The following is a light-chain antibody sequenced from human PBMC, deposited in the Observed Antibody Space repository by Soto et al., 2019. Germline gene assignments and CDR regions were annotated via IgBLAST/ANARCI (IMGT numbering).Light chain of an antibody. V-gene: IGKV3-15*01. CDR2: GAF. CDR3: QQYNQWPIT. Sequence: DIVLTQSPATLSLSPGERATLSCSASQSVSSKLAWYQQKPGQAPRLLIHGAFTRATGIPARFSGSGSGTEFTLTISSLQSEDFAVFYCQQYNQWPITFGQGTRLEIK. CDR1: QSVSSK. J-gene: IGKJ5*01.